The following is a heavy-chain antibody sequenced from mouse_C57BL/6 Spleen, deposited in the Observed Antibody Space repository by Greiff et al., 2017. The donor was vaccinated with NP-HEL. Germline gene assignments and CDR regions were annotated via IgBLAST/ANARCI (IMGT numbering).Heavy chain of an antibody. CDR2: ISDGGSYT. Sequence: DVKLVESGGGLVKPGGSLKLSCAASGFTFSSYAMSWVRQTPEKRLEWVATISDGGSYTYYPDNVKGRFTISRDNAKNNLYLQMSHLKSEDTAMYYCARHDQGYAMDYWGQGTSVTVSS. D-gene: IGHD2-12*01. V-gene: IGHV5-4*03. CDR3: ARHDQGYAMDY. J-gene: IGHJ4*01. CDR1: GFTFSSYA.